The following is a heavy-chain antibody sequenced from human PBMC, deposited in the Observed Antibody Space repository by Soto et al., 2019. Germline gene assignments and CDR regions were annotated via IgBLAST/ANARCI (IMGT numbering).Heavy chain of an antibody. CDR3: ARDRYSYYDFWSGSLPYYYYGMDV. V-gene: IGHV3-7*01. CDR2: IKQDGSEK. J-gene: IGHJ6*02. Sequence: GGSLRLSCAASGVTFISYWMSLVRRAPGKGLEWVANIKQDGSEKYYVDSVKGRFTISRDNAKNSLYLQMNSLRAEDTAVYYCARDRYSYYDFWSGSLPYYYYGMDVWGQGTTVTVSS. D-gene: IGHD3-3*01. CDR1: GVTFISYW.